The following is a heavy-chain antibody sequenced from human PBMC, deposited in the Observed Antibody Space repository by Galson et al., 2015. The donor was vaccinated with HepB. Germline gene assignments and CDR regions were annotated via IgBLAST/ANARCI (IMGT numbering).Heavy chain of an antibody. CDR1: GYTFAGYY. V-gene: IGHV1-2*04. CDR3: AKEKNEPYYFDY. D-gene: IGHD1-14*01. CDR2: INPNTGGT. J-gene: IGHJ4*02. Sequence: SVKVSCKASGYTFAGYYMHWVRQAPGQGLEWMGWINPNTGGTNYAQKFQGWVTMTRDTSISTAYMELNSLRAEDTAVYYCAKEKNEPYYFDYWGQGTLVTVSS.